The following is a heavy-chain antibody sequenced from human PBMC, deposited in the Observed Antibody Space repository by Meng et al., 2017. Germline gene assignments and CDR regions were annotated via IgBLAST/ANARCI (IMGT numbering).Heavy chain of an antibody. CDR3: ARDIVGATNFDY. CDR1: GGTFSSYA. V-gene: IGHV1-69*13. J-gene: IGHJ4*02. D-gene: IGHD1-26*01. CDR2: IIPIFGTA. Sequence: SVKVSCKASGGTFSSYAISWVRQAPGQGLEWMGGIIPIFGTANYAQKFQGRVTITADESTSTAYMELSSLRSDDTAVYYCARDIVGATNFDYWGQGTLVTVSS.